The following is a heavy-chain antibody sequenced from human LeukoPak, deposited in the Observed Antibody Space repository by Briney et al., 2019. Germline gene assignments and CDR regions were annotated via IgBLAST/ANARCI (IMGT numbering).Heavy chain of an antibody. CDR2: IIPIFGTA. CDR1: GYTFTSYD. Sequence: SVKVSCKASGYTFTSYDINRVRQAPGQGLEWMGGIIPIFGTANYAQKFQGRVTITTDESTSTAYMELSSLRSEDTAVYYCARKGSDLDYDFWSGSADAFDIWGQGTMVTVSS. J-gene: IGHJ3*02. V-gene: IGHV1-69*05. CDR3: ARKGSDLDYDFWSGSADAFDI. D-gene: IGHD3-3*01.